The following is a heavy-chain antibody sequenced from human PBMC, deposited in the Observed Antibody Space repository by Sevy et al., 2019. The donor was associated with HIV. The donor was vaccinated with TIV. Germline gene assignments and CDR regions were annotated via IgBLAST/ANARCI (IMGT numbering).Heavy chain of an antibody. J-gene: IGHJ4*02. CDR2: ISSSSTYI. Sequence: GGSLRLSCTTSGFTFGDYAMSWVRQAPGKGLEWVSSISSSSTYIYYADSLKGRFTISRDNAKNSVYLQMNSLRAEDTAVYYCARDGGCTSTSCLLYFDYWGQGTLVTVSS. D-gene: IGHD2-2*01. CDR3: ARDGGCTSTSCLLYFDY. V-gene: IGHV3-21*01. CDR1: GFTFGDYA.